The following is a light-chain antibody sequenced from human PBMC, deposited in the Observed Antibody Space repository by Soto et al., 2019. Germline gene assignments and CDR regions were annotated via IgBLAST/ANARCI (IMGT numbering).Light chain of an antibody. V-gene: IGLV2-14*01. Sequence: QSVLTQPASVSGSPGQSITISCTGTSSDVGGYNYVSWYQQHPGRAPKLMIYAVSNRPSGVSNRFSGSKSGNTATLTISGLQAEDEAYYYFCSYTVSGTYVFGTGTKVTVL. J-gene: IGLJ1*01. CDR2: AVS. CDR3: CSYTVSGTYV. CDR1: SSDVGGYNY.